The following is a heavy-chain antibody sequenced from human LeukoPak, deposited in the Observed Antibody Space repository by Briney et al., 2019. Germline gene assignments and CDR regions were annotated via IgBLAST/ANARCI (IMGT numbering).Heavy chain of an antibody. CDR3: AKDTSSSLMYYFDY. Sequence: GGSLRLSCAASGFTFDDYAMHWVRQAPGKGLEWVSGISWNSGSIGYADSVKGRFTISRDNAKNTLYLQMNSLRAEDAALYYCAKDTSSSLMYYFDYGGQGTLVTVSS. D-gene: IGHD6-13*01. J-gene: IGHJ4*02. V-gene: IGHV3-9*01. CDR2: ISWNSGSI. CDR1: GFTFDDYA.